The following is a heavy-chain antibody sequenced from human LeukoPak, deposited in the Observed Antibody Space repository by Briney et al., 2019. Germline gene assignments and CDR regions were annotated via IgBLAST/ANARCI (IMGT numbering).Heavy chain of an antibody. CDR1: GFTFSSYS. CDR2: ISSSSSYI. D-gene: IGHD2-2*01. J-gene: IGHJ4*02. V-gene: IGHV3-21*01. CDR3: ARDSPLDCSSTSCCIDY. Sequence: GGSLRLSCAASGFTFSSYSMNWVRQAPGKGLEWVSSISSSSSYIYYADSVKGRFTISRDNAKNSLYLQMNSLRAEDTAVYYCARDSPLDCSSTSCCIDYWGQGTLVTVSS.